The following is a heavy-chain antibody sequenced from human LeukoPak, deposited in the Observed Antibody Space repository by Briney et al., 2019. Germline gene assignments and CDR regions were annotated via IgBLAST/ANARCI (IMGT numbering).Heavy chain of an antibody. CDR2: ISGSGGQK. CDR3: AKRVWTSVWFFDY. J-gene: IGHJ4*02. V-gene: IGHV3-23*01. Sequence: PGGSLRLSCAASAFTFSNYALSWVRQAPGKGLEWVSLISGSGGQKDYADSVKGRFTISRDNSGNTLNLQMDSLKAEDTAVYYSAKRVWTSVWFFDYWGQGTLVTVSS. D-gene: IGHD6-19*01. CDR1: AFTFSNYA.